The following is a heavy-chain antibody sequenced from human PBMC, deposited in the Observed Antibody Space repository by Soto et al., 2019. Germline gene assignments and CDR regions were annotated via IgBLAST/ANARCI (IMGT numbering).Heavy chain of an antibody. CDR3: AKAGGGFGDFVPH. CDR2: ILYDGSDK. D-gene: IGHD3-10*01. J-gene: IGHJ4*02. Sequence: PGGSLRLSCAASGFTFSSYGMHWVRQAPGKGLEWVTGILYDGSDKYYADSVKGRFTISRENSKNTLYLQMNSLRTEDSAVYYCAKAGGGFGDFVPHWGQGTPVTVSS. CDR1: GFTFSSYG. V-gene: IGHV3-30*18.